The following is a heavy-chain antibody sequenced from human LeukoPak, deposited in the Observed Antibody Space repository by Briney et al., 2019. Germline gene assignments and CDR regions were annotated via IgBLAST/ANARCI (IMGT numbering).Heavy chain of an antibody. Sequence: LVKVSCKASGGTFISYAISWVRQAPGQGLEWMGGIIPIFGTANYAQKFQGRVTITADESTSTAYMELSSLRSEDTAVYYCARSSKTSAIFGVVIIGRGTFNWFDPWGQGTLVTVSS. CDR1: GGTFISYA. CDR3: ARSSKTSAIFGVVIIGRGTFNWFDP. D-gene: IGHD3-3*01. CDR2: IIPIFGTA. V-gene: IGHV1-69*13. J-gene: IGHJ5*02.